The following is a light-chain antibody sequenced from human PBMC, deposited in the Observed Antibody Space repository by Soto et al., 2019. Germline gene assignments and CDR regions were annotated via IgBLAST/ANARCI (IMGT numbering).Light chain of an antibody. CDR2: DNV. Sequence: QSVLTQPPSVSATPGQKVTISCSGSGSNLGRNYVSWYQQLPGTAPKLLIYDNVYRFSGIPDRFSASKSGTSATLGITGLQTGDEGEYYCGSWDNSLRAYVFGTGTKLTVL. CDR3: GSWDNSLRAYV. CDR1: GSNLGRNY. V-gene: IGLV1-51*01. J-gene: IGLJ1*01.